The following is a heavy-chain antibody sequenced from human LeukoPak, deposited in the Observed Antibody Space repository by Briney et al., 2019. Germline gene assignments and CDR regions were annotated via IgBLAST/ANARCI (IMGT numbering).Heavy chain of an antibody. CDR1: GGSLSSYY. V-gene: IGHV4-59*01. D-gene: IGHD6-13*01. CDR2: IYYSGST. J-gene: IGHJ4*02. Sequence: KPSETLSLTRTVSGGSLSSYYWSWIRQPPGKGLEWIGYIYYSGSTNYNPSLKSRVTISVDTSKNQFSLKLSSVTAAVTAVYYCARGWSDSSSWYRIVEYWGQGTLVTASS. CDR3: ARGWSDSSSWYRIVEY.